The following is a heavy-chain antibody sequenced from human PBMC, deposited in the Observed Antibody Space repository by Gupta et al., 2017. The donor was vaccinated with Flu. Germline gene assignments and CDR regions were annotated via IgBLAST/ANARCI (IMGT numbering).Heavy chain of an antibody. CDR3: AKDRVRRSSGYGMDL. V-gene: IGHV3-30*18. D-gene: IGHD2-2*01. CDR2: VSHDGGQN. Sequence: QVQLVESGGGVVQPGKSLRLSCVASGFSFSTYGLSWVRQAPGKGLEWVAVVSHDGGQNNYAESVKGRFTISRDNGKRTLYLEMNSLRSEDTALYYCAKDRVRRSSGYGMDLWGQGTTVTVSS. CDR1: GFSFSTYG. J-gene: IGHJ6*02.